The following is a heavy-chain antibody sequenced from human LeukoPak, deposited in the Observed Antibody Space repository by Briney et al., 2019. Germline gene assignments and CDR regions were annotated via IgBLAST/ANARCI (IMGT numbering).Heavy chain of an antibody. CDR3: MTELLGY. CDR1: GFSFSSYW. J-gene: IGHJ4*02. CDR2: IRGDGNEK. V-gene: IGHV3-7*03. Sequence: GMSLRLSCAASGFSFSSYWMTWVRQAPGRGLEFVANIRGDGNEKYYMDSMKGRLTISRDNAKSSLFLQMSGLRAEDTAVYYCMTELLGYRGQGTLVTVSS. D-gene: IGHD1-14*01.